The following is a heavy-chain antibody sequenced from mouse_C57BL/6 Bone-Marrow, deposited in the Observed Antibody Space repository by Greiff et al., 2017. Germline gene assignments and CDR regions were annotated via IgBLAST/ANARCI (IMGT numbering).Heavy chain of an antibody. CDR2: IYPRSGNT. CDR1: GYTFTSYG. J-gene: IGHJ3*01. V-gene: IGHV1-81*01. Sequence: QVQLQQSGAELARPGASVKLSCKASGYTFTSYGISWVKQRTGQGLEWIGEIYPRSGNTYYNEKFKGKATLTADKSSSTAYMELRSLTSEDSAVYFCARWHYYGSSCTWCAYWGQGTLVTVSA. D-gene: IGHD1-1*01. CDR3: ARWHYYGSSCTWCAY.